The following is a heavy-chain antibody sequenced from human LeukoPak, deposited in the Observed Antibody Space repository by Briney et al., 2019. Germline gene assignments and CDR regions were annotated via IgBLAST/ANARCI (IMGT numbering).Heavy chain of an antibody. CDR3: ARVFDY. CDR1: GYTFTSYA. V-gene: IGHV1-3*01. J-gene: IGHJ4*02. Sequence: ASVKVSCKASGYTFTSYAMHWVRQAPGQRLEWMGWINAGNGNTEYSQKFQGRVTITRDTSASTAYMELSSLRSEDTAVYYCARVFDYWGQGTLVTVSS. CDR2: INAGNGNT.